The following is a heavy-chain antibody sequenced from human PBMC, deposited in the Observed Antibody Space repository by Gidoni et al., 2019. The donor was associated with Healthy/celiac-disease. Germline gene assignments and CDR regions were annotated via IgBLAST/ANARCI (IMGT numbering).Heavy chain of an antibody. CDR3: ARDRSGVVVAPGGY. V-gene: IGHV3-30*01. CDR2: ISYDGSNK. CDR1: GCTCSSYA. D-gene: IGHD2-15*01. Sequence: QVQLVEPGGGVVQRGRSLGRSGADAGCTCSSYAMHLVRRAPGKGLGWVSVISYDGSNKYYADSVKGRFTISRDNSKNTLYLQMNSLRAEDTAVYYCARDRSGVVVAPGGYWGQGTLVTVSS. J-gene: IGHJ4*02.